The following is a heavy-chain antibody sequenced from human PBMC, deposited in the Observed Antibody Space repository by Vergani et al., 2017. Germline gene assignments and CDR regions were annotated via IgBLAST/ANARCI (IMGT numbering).Heavy chain of an antibody. CDR1: GGSISSSSYY. CDR3: ARRFSYYDSSGYKGWFDP. V-gene: IGHV4-39*01. J-gene: IGHJ5*02. Sequence: QLQLQESGPGLVKPSETLSLTCTVSGGSISSSSYYWGWLRQPPGKGLEWIGSIYYSGSTYYNPSLKSRVTISVDTSKNQFSLKLSSVTAADTAVYYCARRFSYYDSSGYKGWFDPWGQGTLVTVSS. D-gene: IGHD3-22*01. CDR2: IYYSGST.